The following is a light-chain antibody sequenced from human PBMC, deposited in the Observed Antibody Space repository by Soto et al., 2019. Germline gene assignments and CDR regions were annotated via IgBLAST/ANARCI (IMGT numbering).Light chain of an antibody. J-gene: IGLJ1*01. V-gene: IGLV2-23*01. Sequence: QSALTQPASGSGSPGQSITISCSGTSSDVGGSNLVSWYQQHPGKAPKLIIFEGDRRPSGVSGRFSGSKSGNTASLTISELQAEDEADYYCCSLARTSSFYAFGTGTKVTVL. CDR1: SSDVGGSNL. CDR2: EGD. CDR3: CSLARTSSFYA.